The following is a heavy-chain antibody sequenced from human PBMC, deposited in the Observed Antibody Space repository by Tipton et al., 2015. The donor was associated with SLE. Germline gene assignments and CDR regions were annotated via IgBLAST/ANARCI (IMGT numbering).Heavy chain of an antibody. Sequence: TLSLTCAVYGGSFSGYYWSWIRQPPGKGLEWIGEINHSGSTNYNPSLKSRVTISVDTSKNQFSLKLSSVTAADTAVYYCARRSVYYGSGSYYNYWYFDLWGRGTLVTVSS. D-gene: IGHD3-10*01. CDR2: INHSGST. J-gene: IGHJ2*01. CDR3: ARRSVYYGSGSYYNYWYFDL. V-gene: IGHV4-34*01. CDR1: GGSFSGYY.